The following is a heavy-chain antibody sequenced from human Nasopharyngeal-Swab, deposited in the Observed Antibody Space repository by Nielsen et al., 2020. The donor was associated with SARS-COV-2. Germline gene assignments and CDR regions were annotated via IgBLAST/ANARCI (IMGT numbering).Heavy chain of an antibody. J-gene: IGHJ4*02. CDR3: AKDDPGFTPDYSNYGV. CDR2: ISFSGGST. CDR1: GFTFSRFG. D-gene: IGHD4-11*01. Sequence: GGSLRLSCAASGFTFSRFGMSWVRQAPGKGLEWVSGISFSGGSTYYADSVKGRFTISRDNSKNTLYLQMNSLRAEDTAVYYCAKDDPGFTPDYSNYGVWGQGTLVTVSS. V-gene: IGHV3-23*01.